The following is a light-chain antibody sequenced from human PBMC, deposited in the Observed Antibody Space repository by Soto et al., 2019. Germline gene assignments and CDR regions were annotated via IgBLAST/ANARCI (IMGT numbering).Light chain of an antibody. CDR3: FSYAGSSTFR. V-gene: IGLV2-23*02. Sequence: QSVLTQPASVSGSPGQSITISCTGTNSDLGSYNLVSWYRQHPGKAPKLMIYEVSKRPSGVSNRFSGSKSGNTASLTISGLQAEDEADYYCFSYAGSSTFRFGGGTQLTVL. CDR1: NSDLGSYNL. CDR2: EVS. J-gene: IGLJ7*01.